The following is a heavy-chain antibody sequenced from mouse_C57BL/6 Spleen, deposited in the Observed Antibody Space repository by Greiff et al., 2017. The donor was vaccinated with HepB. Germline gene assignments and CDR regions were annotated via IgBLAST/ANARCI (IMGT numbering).Heavy chain of an antibody. Sequence: VQLKESGPGLVKPSQSLSLTCSVTGYSITSGYYWNWIRQFPGNKLEWMGYISYDGSNNYNPSLKNRISITRDTSKNQFFLKLNSVTTEDTATYYCARVYDGYNYFDYWGQCTTLTVSS. V-gene: IGHV3-6*01. D-gene: IGHD2-3*01. J-gene: IGHJ2*01. CDR3: ARVYDGYNYFDY. CDR2: ISYDGSN. CDR1: GYSITSGYY.